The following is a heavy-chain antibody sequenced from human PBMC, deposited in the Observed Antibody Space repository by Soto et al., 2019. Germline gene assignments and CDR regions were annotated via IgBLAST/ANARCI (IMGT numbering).Heavy chain of an antibody. V-gene: IGHV4-34*01. CDR2: INHSGST. Sequence: QVQLQQWGAGLLKPSETLSLTCAVYGGSFSGYYWCWIRQPPGKGLEWMGEINHSGSTNYNPSLKRRVTRSVDTSNHQFSLKLSSVTAADTAVYYCATTPYKKGDYGDYGDRVDYWGQGTRVTVSS. CDR1: GGSFSGYY. CDR3: ATTPYKKGDYGDYGDRVDY. D-gene: IGHD4-17*01. J-gene: IGHJ4*02.